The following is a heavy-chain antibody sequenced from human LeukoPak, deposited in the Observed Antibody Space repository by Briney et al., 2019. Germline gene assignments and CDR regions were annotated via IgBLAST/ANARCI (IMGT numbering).Heavy chain of an antibody. CDR2: IYYSGST. CDR1: GGSMRSYY. J-gene: IGHJ5*02. Sequence: PSETLSLTCSVSGGSMRSYYGSWIRQPPGKGLEGIGYIYYSGSTNYNPSLKSRVTISVDTSKNQFSLKLSSVTAADTAVYYCARRRGGSYYFPQDWFDPWGQGTLVTVSS. V-gene: IGHV4-59*08. D-gene: IGHD1-26*01. CDR3: ARRRGGSYYFPQDWFDP.